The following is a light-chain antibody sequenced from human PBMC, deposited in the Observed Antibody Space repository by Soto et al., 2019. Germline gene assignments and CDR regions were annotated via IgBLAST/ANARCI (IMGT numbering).Light chain of an antibody. J-gene: IGLJ1*01. V-gene: IGLV2-11*01. CDR2: DII. CDR1: SSDVGAYIF. CDR3: SAYAGSNNFV. Sequence: QSALTQPRSVSGSPGQSVTISCTGTSSDVGAYIFVSWYQQHPGKAPKLMIYDIINRPSGVSNRFSGSKSGDTASLTISGLQAEDEADYYCSAYAGSNNFVFGSGTKVTVL.